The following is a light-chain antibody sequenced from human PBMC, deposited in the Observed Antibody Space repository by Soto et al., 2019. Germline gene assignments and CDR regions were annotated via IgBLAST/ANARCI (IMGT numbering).Light chain of an antibody. CDR1: QSISTW. CDR3: EQYKNYLT. J-gene: IGKJ3*01. CDR2: DAS. Sequence: DIQMTQSPSTLSASVGDRVTVTCRASQSISTWLAWYQQKPGKAPKVLIYDASSLESGVPSRFSGSGSGTESTLTISILQPDDFATYYCEQYKNYLTFGPGTKADIK. V-gene: IGKV1-5*01.